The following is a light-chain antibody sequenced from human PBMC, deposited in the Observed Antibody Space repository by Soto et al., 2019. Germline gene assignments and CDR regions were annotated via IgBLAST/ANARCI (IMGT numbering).Light chain of an antibody. CDR2: DVT. Sequence: QSALTQPRSVSGSPGQSVTISCTGTSSDVGGYNYVSWYQHHPGKAPKLIIYDVTKRPSGVPDRFSGSKSGNTASLTISGLQAEDEADYYCCSYAGSYTELFGRGTQLTVL. J-gene: IGLJ2*01. V-gene: IGLV2-11*01. CDR3: CSYAGSYTEL. CDR1: SSDVGGYNY.